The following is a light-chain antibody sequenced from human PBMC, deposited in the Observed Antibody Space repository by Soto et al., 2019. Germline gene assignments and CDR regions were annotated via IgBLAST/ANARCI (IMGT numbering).Light chain of an antibody. CDR2: EVS. J-gene: IGLJ1*01. Sequence: QSALTQPASVSGSPGQSITISCTGTSSDVGGYNYVSWYQQHPGKAPKLMIYEVSNRPSGVSNSFSGSKSGNTASLTISGPKAEDEADYYCSSYTSSSIDYVFGTGTKLTVL. CDR3: SSYTSSSIDYV. CDR1: SSDVGGYNY. V-gene: IGLV2-14*01.